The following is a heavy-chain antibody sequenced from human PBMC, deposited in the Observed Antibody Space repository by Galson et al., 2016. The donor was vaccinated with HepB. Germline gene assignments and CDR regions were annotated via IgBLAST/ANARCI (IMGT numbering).Heavy chain of an antibody. D-gene: IGHD2-2*01. CDR2: IDPSDSYT. CDR3: ARGYDEYPDY. J-gene: IGHJ4*02. Sequence: QSGAEVKKPGESLKISCKGSGYSFTSYWIGWVRQMPGKGLEWMGKIDPSDSYTKYSPSFQGHVTISADKSISTAYLQWSSLKASDTAIYYCARGYDEYPDYWGQGTLVTVSS. CDR1: GYSFTSYW. V-gene: IGHV5-10-1*01.